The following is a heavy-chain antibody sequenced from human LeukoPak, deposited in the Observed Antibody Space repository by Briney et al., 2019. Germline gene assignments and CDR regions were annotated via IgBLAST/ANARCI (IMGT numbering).Heavy chain of an antibody. Sequence: SETLSLTCSVSGGSIRSYHWSCIRQPPGKGLEWIGYIYYSGSTNYNPSLKSRVTISVDTSKNQFSLKLSSVTAADTAVYYCARGATWGYFDYWGQGTLVTVSS. CDR2: IYYSGST. V-gene: IGHV4-59*01. CDR1: GGSIRSYH. J-gene: IGHJ4*02. D-gene: IGHD3-16*01. CDR3: ARGATWGYFDY.